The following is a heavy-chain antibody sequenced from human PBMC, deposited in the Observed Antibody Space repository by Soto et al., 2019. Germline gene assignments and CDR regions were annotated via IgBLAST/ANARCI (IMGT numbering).Heavy chain of an antibody. Sequence: GGSLRLSCAASGFTFSNYGMHWVRQAPGKGLEWLSSISDDSSYIDYADSLRGRFTVSRDNARNPLYLQIDSLGVEDTAVYYCATPYYFNHWGPGTLVTVSS. J-gene: IGHJ1*01. CDR2: ISDDSSYI. D-gene: IGHD3-16*01. CDR1: GFTFSNYG. CDR3: ATPYYFNH. V-gene: IGHV3-21*06.